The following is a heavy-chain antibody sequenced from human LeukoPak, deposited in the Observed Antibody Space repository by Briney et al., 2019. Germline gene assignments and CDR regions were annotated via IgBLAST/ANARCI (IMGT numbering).Heavy chain of an antibody. CDR1: GFSFSSYA. V-gene: IGHV3-23*01. CDR2: ISGTGGAT. CDR3: VKDPRDTYGTNWFVS. J-gene: IGHJ5*01. D-gene: IGHD2-21*01. Sequence: GGSLRLSCVASGFSFSSYAMSWVRQAPGKGLQWVSQISGTGGATWYAGFARDRFTISRDNSKKTLYLQMSGLRVEDTAMYYCVKDPRDTYGTNWFVSWGQGTLLIVSS.